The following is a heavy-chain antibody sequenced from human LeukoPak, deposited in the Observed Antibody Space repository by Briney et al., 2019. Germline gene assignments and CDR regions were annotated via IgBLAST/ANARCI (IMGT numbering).Heavy chain of an antibody. CDR1: GFTFSSDA. J-gene: IGHJ4*02. CDR3: AKSEYFYGVVDY. D-gene: IGHD4-17*01. Sequence: GGSLRLSCAASGFTFSSDAMHWVRQAPGKGLEWVAIILSDGSKKYYTDSVRGRFTISRDNSKNTLYLQMNSLRAEDTAVYYCAKSEYFYGVVDYWGQGTLVTVSS. CDR2: ILSDGSKK. V-gene: IGHV3-30*02.